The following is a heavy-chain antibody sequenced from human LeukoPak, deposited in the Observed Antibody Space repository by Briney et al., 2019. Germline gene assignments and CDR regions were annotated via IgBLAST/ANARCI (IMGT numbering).Heavy chain of an antibody. CDR2: ISYDGSNK. D-gene: IGHD6-13*01. J-gene: IGHJ4*02. CDR1: GFTFSSYA. V-gene: IGHV3-30-3*01. Sequence: GGSLRLSCAASGFTFSSYAMHWVRQAPSKGPEWVAVISYDGSNKYYADSVKGRFTISRDNSKNTLYLQMNSLRAEDTALYYCAKDHCSNCLRDFDYWGQGTLVTVSS. CDR3: AKDHCSNCLRDFDY.